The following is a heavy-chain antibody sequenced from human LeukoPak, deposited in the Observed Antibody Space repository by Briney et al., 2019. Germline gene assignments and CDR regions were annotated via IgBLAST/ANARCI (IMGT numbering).Heavy chain of an antibody. CDR2: ITSSSSSI. D-gene: IGHD3-22*01. CDR1: GFTFSSYS. Sequence: GGSLRLSCTASGFTFSSYSMNWVRQAPGKRLEWLSYITSSSSSIFYADSVKGRFTISRDNSKNTLYLQMNSLRAEDTAVYYCAKDVGPHYYDSSGYSYFDYWGQGTLVTV. J-gene: IGHJ4*02. CDR3: AKDVGPHYYDSSGYSYFDY. V-gene: IGHV3-48*01.